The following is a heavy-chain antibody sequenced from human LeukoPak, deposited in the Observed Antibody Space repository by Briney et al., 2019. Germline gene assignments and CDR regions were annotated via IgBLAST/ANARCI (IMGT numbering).Heavy chain of an antibody. D-gene: IGHD3-10*01. V-gene: IGHV3-23*01. J-gene: IGHJ4*02. CDR3: AKSAGYGSGSYLGDY. Sequence: GGSLRLSCAASGFTFSSYAMSLVRQAPGKGLEWVSAISGSGGSTYYADSVKGRFTISRDNSKNTLYLQMNSLRAEDTAVYYCAKSAGYGSGSYLGDYWGQGTLVTVSS. CDR1: GFTFSSYA. CDR2: ISGSGGST.